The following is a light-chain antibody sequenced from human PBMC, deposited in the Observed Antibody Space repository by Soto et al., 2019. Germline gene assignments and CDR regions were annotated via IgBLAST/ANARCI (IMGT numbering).Light chain of an antibody. V-gene: IGLV1-51*01. CDR2: DNN. J-gene: IGLJ2*01. CDR3: GTWDRCLSAGVV. Sequence: QSVLTQPPSVSAAPGQKVTISCSGSSTNIGNNYVSWYQQLPGTAPKLLIYDNNKRPSGIPDRFSGSKSGTSATLGITGLQTRDEADYYCGTWDRCLSAGVVFGGGTKLTVL. CDR1: STNIGNNY.